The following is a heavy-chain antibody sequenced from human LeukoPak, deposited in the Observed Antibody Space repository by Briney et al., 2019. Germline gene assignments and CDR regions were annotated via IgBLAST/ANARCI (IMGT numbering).Heavy chain of an antibody. CDR3: ASLTRGGLLSFDY. V-gene: IGHV1-69*04. D-gene: IGHD3-10*01. J-gene: IGHJ4*02. CDR1: GGTFSSYA. CDR2: IIPILGIA. Sequence: SVKVSCKASGGTFSSYAISWVRQAPGQGLEWMVRIIPILGIANYAQTFQGRVTITADKSTSTPYMELSSLRSEDTAVYYCASLTRGGLLSFDYWGQGTLVTVSS.